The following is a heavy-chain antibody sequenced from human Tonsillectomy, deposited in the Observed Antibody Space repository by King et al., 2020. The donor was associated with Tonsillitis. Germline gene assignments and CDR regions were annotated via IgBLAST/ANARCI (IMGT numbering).Heavy chain of an antibody. CDR2: IKSDGSST. J-gene: IGHJ3*02. D-gene: IGHD1/OR15-1a*01. CDR3: TRVRTVGFDAFDI. V-gene: IGHV3-74*02. CDR1: GFTFSSYW. Sequence: VQLVESGGGLVQPGGSLRLSCAASGFTFSSYWMHWVRQAPGKGLVWVSRIKSDGSSTSYADSVKGRFTISRDNAKNTLYLRMNSLRAEDTAVYFCTRVRTVGFDAFDIWGQGTMVTVSS.